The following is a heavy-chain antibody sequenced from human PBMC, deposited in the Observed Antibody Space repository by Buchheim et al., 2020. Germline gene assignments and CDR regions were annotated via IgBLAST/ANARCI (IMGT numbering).Heavy chain of an antibody. CDR3: ARTGYSSSWYVFDY. V-gene: IGHV3-74*01. D-gene: IGHD6-13*01. Sequence: EVQLVESGGGLVQPGGSLRLSCAASGFTFRSYWMHWVRQAPGKGLVWVSVISSDGSTTRYADSVKGRFTISRDNAKNTLYLQMSSLRAEDTAVYYCARTGYSSSWYVFDYWGQGTL. CDR2: ISSDGSTT. CDR1: GFTFRSYW. J-gene: IGHJ4*02.